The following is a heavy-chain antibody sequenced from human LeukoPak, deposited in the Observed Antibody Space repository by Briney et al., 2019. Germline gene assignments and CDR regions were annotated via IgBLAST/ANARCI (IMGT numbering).Heavy chain of an antibody. CDR3: ARPLGYCSDSRCPQSWFDP. CDR1: GFTVSNNY. Sequence: PGGSLRLSCAASGFTVSNNYMSWVRQPPGKGLEWIGEINHSGRTNYNPSLKSRVIMSVDTSKNQFSLKLSSVTAADTAVYYCARPLGYCSDSRCPQSWFDPWGQGTLVTVSS. V-gene: IGHV4-34*01. D-gene: IGHD2-15*01. J-gene: IGHJ5*02. CDR2: INHSGRT.